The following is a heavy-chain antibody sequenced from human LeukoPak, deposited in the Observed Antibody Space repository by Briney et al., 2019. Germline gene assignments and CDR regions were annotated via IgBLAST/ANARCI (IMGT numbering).Heavy chain of an antibody. CDR1: VYTFTGYY. D-gene: IGHD6-19*01. V-gene: IGHV1-2*02. CDR3: ARDLYQWLPSTRPRDYYYYMDV. J-gene: IGHJ6*03. Sequence: ASVKVSCKASVYTFTGYYIHWVRQAPGQGLEYMGWINPNSGGTNYAQKFQGRVTMTRDTSISTAYMELSRLRSDDTAVYYCARDLYQWLPSTRPRDYYYYMDVWGEGTTVTVSS. CDR2: INPNSGGT.